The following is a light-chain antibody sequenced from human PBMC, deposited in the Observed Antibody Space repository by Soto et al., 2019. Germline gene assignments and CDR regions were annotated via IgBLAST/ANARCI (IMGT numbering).Light chain of an antibody. Sequence: DIQMTQSPSALSASVGARVTISCRASQSISTYLSWYQQKSGMAPKLLIYAAFTLQSGVPSRFRGSGSGTDFTLTIITLQPQDFATYSCQQFYSSPLTSGGRTKVQIK. CDR1: QSISTY. J-gene: IGKJ4*01. CDR3: QQFYSSPLT. CDR2: AAF. V-gene: IGKV1-39*01.